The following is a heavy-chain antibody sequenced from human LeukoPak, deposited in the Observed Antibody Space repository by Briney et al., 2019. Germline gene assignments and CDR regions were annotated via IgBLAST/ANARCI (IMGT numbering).Heavy chain of an antibody. D-gene: IGHD3-3*01. Sequence: TSETLSLTCTVSGGSISSYYWSWIRQPPGKGLEWIGYIYYSGSTNYNPSLKSRVIISVDTSKNQFSLKLSSVTAADTAVYYCARSYYDFWSGYYGGAFDIWGQGTMVTVSS. CDR3: ARSYYDFWSGYYGGAFDI. V-gene: IGHV4-59*01. CDR1: GGSISSYY. CDR2: IYYSGST. J-gene: IGHJ3*02.